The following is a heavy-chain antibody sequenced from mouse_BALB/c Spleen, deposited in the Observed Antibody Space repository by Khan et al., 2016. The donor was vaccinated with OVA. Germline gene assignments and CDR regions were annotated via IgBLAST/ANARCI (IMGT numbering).Heavy chain of an antibody. CDR2: IDPFSGAT. J-gene: IGHJ3*01. Sequence: VRLQQSGPELMKPGASVKIFCKASGYSFTSYYIHWMIESHGTSLEWIGYIDPFSGATTYNQKFKGKATLTVDKSSNTAYIHLRNLTSEDSAVYYCTRHGYVAWFTYWGQGTLVTVSA. CDR3: TRHGYVAWFTY. D-gene: IGHD2-2*01. CDR1: GYSFTSYY. V-gene: IGHV1-31*01.